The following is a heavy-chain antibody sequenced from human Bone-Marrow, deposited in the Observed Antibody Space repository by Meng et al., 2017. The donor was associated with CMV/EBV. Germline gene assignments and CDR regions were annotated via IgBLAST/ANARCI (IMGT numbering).Heavy chain of an antibody. Sequence: SETLSLTCTVYGGSFSGYFWTWIRQPPGKGLEWIGEINHGGSTNYNPSLKSRVTISLDTSKNQLSLKLTSVSAADTAVYYCAGGNSDTSGYYGFKPWGQGTLVTVSS. D-gene: IGHD3-22*01. CDR1: GGSFSGYF. V-gene: IGHV4-34*01. J-gene: IGHJ5*02. CDR3: AGGNSDTSGYYGFKP. CDR2: INHGGST.